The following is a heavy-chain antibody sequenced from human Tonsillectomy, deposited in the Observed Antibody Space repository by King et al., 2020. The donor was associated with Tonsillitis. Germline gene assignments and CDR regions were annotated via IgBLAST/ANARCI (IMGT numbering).Heavy chain of an antibody. CDR2: ISGGGGST. CDR3: SKASVFGDPEKFDY. D-gene: IGHD2-21*01. J-gene: IGHJ4*02. CDR1: GFTFSSYA. V-gene: IGHV3-23*04. Sequence: VQLVESGGGLVQPGGSLRLSCAASGFTFSSYAMNWVRQAPGKGLEWVSAISGGGGSTYYADSVKGSFTISRDNSKNTLFLQMNSMRAEDTAVYYCSKASVFGDPEKFDYWGQGTLVTVSS.